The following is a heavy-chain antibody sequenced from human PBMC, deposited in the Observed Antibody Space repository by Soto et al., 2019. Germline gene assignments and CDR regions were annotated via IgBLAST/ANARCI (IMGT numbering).Heavy chain of an antibody. V-gene: IGHV4-39*01. CDR3: ARLRKWGDPFDI. CDR1: GASISGSSYY. Sequence: SETLSLTCSVSGASISGSSYYCGWIRQPPGKGPEWIGTIYYSGNTYYSSSLKSRVTMSVDTSKNQFSLKLSSVTAADTAVYYCARLRKWGDPFDIWGQGTMVTVSS. CDR2: IYYSGNT. J-gene: IGHJ3*02. D-gene: IGHD1-26*01.